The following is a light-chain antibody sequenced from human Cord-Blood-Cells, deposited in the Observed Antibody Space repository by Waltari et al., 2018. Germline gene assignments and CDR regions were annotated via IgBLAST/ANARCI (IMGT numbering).Light chain of an antibody. CDR2: EVS. CDR3: SSYAGSNNYV. J-gene: IGLJ1*01. Sequence: QSALTQPPSASGSPGQSVTISCTGTSSDVGGYNYVSWYPQPPGKAPKLMIYEVSKRPAGVPDRFAVSKSVDTACLTFCGLQAEDEADYYCSSYAGSNNYVFGAGTKVTVL. CDR1: SSDVGGYNY. V-gene: IGLV2-8*01.